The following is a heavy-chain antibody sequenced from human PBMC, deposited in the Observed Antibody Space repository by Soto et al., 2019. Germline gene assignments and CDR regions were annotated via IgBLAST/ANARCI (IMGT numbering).Heavy chain of an antibody. V-gene: IGHV4-39*01. CDR1: GVSIHNSHSF. J-gene: IGHJ5*01. D-gene: IGHD2-15*01. CDR2: VYYSGGA. CDR3: GRVVEGDTRHTDFDS. Sequence: SETLSLTCAVSGVSIHNSHSFWGWIRQPPGKGLEFIGSVYYSGGANYNPSLKSRVTISIDTSKNQFSLRVNSVTAADTAVYYCGRVVEGDTRHTDFDSWGQGILVTVSS.